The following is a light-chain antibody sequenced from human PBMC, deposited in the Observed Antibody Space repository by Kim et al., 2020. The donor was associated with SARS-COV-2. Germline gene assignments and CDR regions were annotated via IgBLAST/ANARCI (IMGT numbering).Light chain of an antibody. J-gene: IGLJ2*01. CDR3: CSHSTDRAVV. Sequence: GQSITIACTGTGRDIGSHNLVSWYHQKPSKAPTVIIFEVTKRPSGVSDRFSGSKSGNPASLTLSGLQAEDEADYYCCSHSTDRAVVFGGGTPLTVL. V-gene: IGLV2-23*02. CDR1: GRDIGSHNL. CDR2: EVT.